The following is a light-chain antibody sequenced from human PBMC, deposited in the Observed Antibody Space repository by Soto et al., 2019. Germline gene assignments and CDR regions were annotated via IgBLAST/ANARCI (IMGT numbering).Light chain of an antibody. CDR3: QQYKTWPPWT. CDR1: QSVMSD. CDR2: GAS. Sequence: VVMTQSPATVSVSPGETVTLSCRASQSVMSDVAWYQQRPGQAPRLLIFGASSRVADIPARFSGSGSGTDFTLTISSLQSEDFAVYHCQQYKTWPPWTFGQGTKVE. V-gene: IGKV3-15*01. J-gene: IGKJ1*01.